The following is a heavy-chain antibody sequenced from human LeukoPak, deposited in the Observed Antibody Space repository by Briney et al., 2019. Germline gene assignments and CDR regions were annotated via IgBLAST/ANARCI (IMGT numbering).Heavy chain of an antibody. Sequence: ASVKVSCKASGYTFTSYGISWVRQAPGQGLEWMGWISAYNGNTNYAQKLQGRVTMTTDTSTSTAYMELRSLRSEDTAVYYCARGWLAESTVVTPYNYWGQGTLVTVSS. CDR3: ARGWLAESTVVTPYNY. CDR1: GYTFTSYG. CDR2: ISAYNGNT. J-gene: IGHJ4*02. V-gene: IGHV1-18*01. D-gene: IGHD4-23*01.